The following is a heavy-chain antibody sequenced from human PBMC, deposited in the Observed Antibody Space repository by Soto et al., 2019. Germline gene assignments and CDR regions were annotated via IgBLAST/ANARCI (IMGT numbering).Heavy chain of an antibody. J-gene: IGHJ3*01. CDR1: GASISSGGYY. D-gene: IGHD2-15*01. CDR3: ARAQFNGFRRRHLSIQGWFSL. Sequence: ETLSLTCTVSGASISSGGYYWSWIRQHPGKGLEWLGYIYYSWSTYYNPSLKSRVTISVDTSKNQFSLKLSSVTAADTAVYYCARAQFNGFRRRHLSIQGWFSLWGQGPLVT. CDR2: IYYSWST. V-gene: IGHV4-31*03.